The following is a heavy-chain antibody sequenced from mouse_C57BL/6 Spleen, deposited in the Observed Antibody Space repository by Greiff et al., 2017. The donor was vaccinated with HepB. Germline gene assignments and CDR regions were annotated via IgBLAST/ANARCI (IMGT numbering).Heavy chain of an antibody. CDR3: ARGVLYNYFDY. D-gene: IGHD2-12*01. CDR1: GYSITSGYY. CDR2: ISYDGSN. V-gene: IGHV3-6*01. Sequence: EVHLVESGPGLVKPSQSLSLTCSVTGYSITSGYYWNWIRQFPGNKLEWMGYISYDGSNNYNPSLKNRISITRDTSKNQFFLKLNSVTTEDTATYYCARGVLYNYFDYWGQGTTLTVSS. J-gene: IGHJ2*01.